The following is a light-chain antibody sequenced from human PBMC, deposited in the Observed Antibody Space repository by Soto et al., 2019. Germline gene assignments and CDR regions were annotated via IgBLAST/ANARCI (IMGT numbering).Light chain of an antibody. Sequence: QSVLTQPLSASGTPGQRVTISCYGSSSNIGSNTVNWYQQLPGTAPKLLIYSDNQRPSGVPDRFSGSESGTSASLAISGLQSEDEADYYCATWDDSLNGYVFVTGTKVTVL. V-gene: IGLV1-44*01. CDR1: SSNIGSNT. J-gene: IGLJ1*01. CDR3: ATWDDSLNGYV. CDR2: SDN.